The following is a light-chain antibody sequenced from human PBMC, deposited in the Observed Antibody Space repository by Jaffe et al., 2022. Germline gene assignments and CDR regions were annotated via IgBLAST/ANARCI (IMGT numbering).Light chain of an antibody. V-gene: IGLV2-14*01. CDR3: SSFTSRSTVI. CDR1: SSDVGVYNY. CDR2: EVT. J-gene: IGLJ2*01. Sequence: QSALTQPASVSGSPGQSITISCTGTSSDVGVYNYVSWYQQHPGKVPKLIIYEVTIRPSGVSNRFSGSKSGNTASMTISGLQAEDEADYYCSSFTSRSTVIFGGGTKLTVL.